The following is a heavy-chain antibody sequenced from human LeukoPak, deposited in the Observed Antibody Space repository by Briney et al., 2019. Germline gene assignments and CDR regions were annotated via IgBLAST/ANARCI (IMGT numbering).Heavy chain of an antibody. V-gene: IGHV5-51*01. CDR2: VYPGASDT. CDR1: GSSFTSYW. CDR3: ARLPAPDTAINDAFDI. J-gene: IGHJ3*02. Sequence: KHAESLKISCKGSGSSFTSYWIGWVRQMPGKGLEWMGIVYPGASDTRYSPSFQGQVTISADKSISTAYLQWSSLKASDTAMYYCARLPAPDTAINDAFDIWGQGTMVTVSS. D-gene: IGHD5-18*01.